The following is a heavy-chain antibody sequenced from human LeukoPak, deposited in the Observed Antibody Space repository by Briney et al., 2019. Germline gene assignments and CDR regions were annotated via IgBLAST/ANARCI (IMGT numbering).Heavy chain of an antibody. CDR2: ISAYNGNT. J-gene: IGHJ4*02. D-gene: IGHD3-9*01. V-gene: IGHV1-18*01. CDR1: GYTFTSYG. Sequence: ASVKVSCKASGYTFTSYGISWVRQAPGQGLEWMGWISAYNGNTNYAQKLQGRVTMTTGTSTSTAYMELRSLRSDDTAVYYCARVRRYFDWPTPPNFDYWGQGTLVTVSS. CDR3: ARVRRYFDWPTPPNFDY.